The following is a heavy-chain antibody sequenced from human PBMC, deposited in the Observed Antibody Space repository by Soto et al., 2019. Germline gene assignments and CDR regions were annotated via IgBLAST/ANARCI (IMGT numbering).Heavy chain of an antibody. CDR1: GGSFSGYY. V-gene: IGHV4-34*01. D-gene: IGHD3-3*01. J-gene: IGHJ5*02. CDR3: ARGPRYDFWSGYYHRNWFDP. CDR2: INHSGST. Sequence: QVQLQRWGAGLLKPSETLSLTCAVYGGSFSGYYWSWIRQPPGKGLEWIGEINHSGSTNYNPSLKSRVTISVDTSKNQFSLKLSSVTAADTAVYYCARGPRYDFWSGYYHRNWFDPWGQGTLVTVSS.